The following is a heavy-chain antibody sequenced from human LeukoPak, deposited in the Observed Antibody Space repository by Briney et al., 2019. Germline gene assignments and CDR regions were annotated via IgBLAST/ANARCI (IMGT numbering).Heavy chain of an antibody. CDR3: ARSWDSSGYYFVY. D-gene: IGHD3-22*01. CDR2: IIPILGIA. V-gene: IGHV1-69*04. Sequence: ASVKVSCKASGGTFSSYAISWVRQAPRQGLEWMGRIIPILGIANYAQKFQGRVTITADKSTSTAYMELSSLRSEDTAVYYCARSWDSSGYYFVYWGQGTLVTVSS. J-gene: IGHJ4*02. CDR1: GGTFSSYA.